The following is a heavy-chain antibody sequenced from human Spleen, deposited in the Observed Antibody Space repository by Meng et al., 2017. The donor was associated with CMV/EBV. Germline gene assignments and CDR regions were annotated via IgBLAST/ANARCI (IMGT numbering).Heavy chain of an antibody. D-gene: IGHD3-22*01. J-gene: IGHJ6*02. CDR3: AKGPEYSDSSGYRPGHYYGLDV. Sequence: GESLKISCAASGFKFDDYAMNWVRQAPGKGLEWVSFISWDGDSAYYGDSVKGRFTVSRDNSRNSLYLQMNSLTTEDTALYYCAKGPEYSDSSGYRPGHYYGLDVWGQGATVTVSS. CDR2: ISWDGDSA. V-gene: IGHV3-43D*03. CDR1: GFKFDDYA.